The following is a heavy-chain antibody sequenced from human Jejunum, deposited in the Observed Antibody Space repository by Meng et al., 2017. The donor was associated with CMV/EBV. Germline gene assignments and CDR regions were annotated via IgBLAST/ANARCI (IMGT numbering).Heavy chain of an antibody. CDR3: ARGRVPAAPPDY. CDR1: GYTFTSYD. V-gene: IGHV1-8*03. Sequence: ASGYTFTSYDINWVRQATGQGLEWMGWMNPNSGNTGYAQRFQGRVTITRNTSISSAYMELSSLRSEDTAVYYCARGRVPAAPPDYWGQGTLVTVSS. D-gene: IGHD2-2*01. CDR2: MNPNSGNT. J-gene: IGHJ4*02.